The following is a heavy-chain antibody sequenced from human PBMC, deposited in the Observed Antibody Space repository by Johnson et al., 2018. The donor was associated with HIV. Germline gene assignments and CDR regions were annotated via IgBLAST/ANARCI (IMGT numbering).Heavy chain of an antibody. CDR2: ISYDGSNK. V-gene: IGHV3-30*03. J-gene: IGHJ3*02. CDR3: ARVAPAHDAFDI. D-gene: IGHD2-2*01. Sequence: QVQLVESGGGLVQPGGSLRLSCVASEFTFSNYGMHWVRQAPGKGLEWVAVISYDGSNKYYADSVKGRFTISRDNSKNTLYLQMNSLRAEDTAVYYCARVAPAHDAFDIWGQGTMVTVSS. CDR1: EFTFSNYG.